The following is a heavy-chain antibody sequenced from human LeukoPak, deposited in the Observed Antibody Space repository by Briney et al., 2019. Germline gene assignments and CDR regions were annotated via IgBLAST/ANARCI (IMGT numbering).Heavy chain of an antibody. Sequence: GGSLRLSCTASSGFTFSSYAMSWVRQAPGKGLEWVSAISGSGGITYYADSVKGRFTISRDNSKNTLYLQMDSLRAEDTAVYYCAKYYGSGSYPSPDAFDIWGQGTLVTVSS. CDR2: ISGSGGIT. CDR1: GFTFSSYA. J-gene: IGHJ3*02. D-gene: IGHD3-10*01. CDR3: AKYYGSGSYPSPDAFDI. V-gene: IGHV3-23*01.